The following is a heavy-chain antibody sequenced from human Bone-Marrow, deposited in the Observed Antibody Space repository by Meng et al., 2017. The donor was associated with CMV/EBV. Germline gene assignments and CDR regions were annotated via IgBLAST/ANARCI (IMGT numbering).Heavy chain of an antibody. D-gene: IGHD3-22*01. Sequence: QLPQGGAGLFNPSETLSLTCAVYGGSFSGDYWSWIRTPPGKGLEWIGEINHSGSTNYNPSLKSRVTISVDTSKNQFSLKLSSVTAADTAVYYCARGVDYYDSSGYYYWGQGTLVTVSS. CDR1: GGSFSGDY. V-gene: IGHV4-34*01. CDR3: ARGVDYYDSSGYYY. J-gene: IGHJ4*02. CDR2: INHSGST.